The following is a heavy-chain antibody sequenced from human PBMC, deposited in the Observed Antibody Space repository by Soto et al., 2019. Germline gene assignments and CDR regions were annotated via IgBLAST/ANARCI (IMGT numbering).Heavy chain of an antibody. Sequence: ESLKISCPCSGYTFSNFWIAWVRQLPGKGLEYMGIIYPGDSETRYSPSFHGKVTISADRSIGTAYLQWSSLEASDSAFYFCARSPRSSPYFDYWGQGALVTVS. CDR1: GYTFSNFW. CDR3: ARSPRSSPYFDY. D-gene: IGHD6-13*01. CDR2: IYPGDSET. J-gene: IGHJ4*02. V-gene: IGHV5-51*01.